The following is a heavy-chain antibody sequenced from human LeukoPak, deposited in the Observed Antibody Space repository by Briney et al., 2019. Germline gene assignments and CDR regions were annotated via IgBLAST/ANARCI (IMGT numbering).Heavy chain of an antibody. J-gene: IGHJ6*02. Sequence: GGSLRLSCAASGFTFSSYWMHWVRQAPGKGLVWVSRINSDGSSTSYADSVKGRFTISRDNAKNTLYLQMNSLRAEDTAVYYCARDRGGYSYVYLGYYYGMDIWGQGTTVTVSS. CDR1: GFTFSSYW. V-gene: IGHV3-74*01. D-gene: IGHD5-18*01. CDR2: INSDGSST. CDR3: ARDRGGYSYVYLGYYYGMDI.